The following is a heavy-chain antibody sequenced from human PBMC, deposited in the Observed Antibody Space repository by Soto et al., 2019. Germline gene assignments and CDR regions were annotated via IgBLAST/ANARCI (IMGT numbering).Heavy chain of an antibody. CDR1: GGSISSYY. V-gene: IGHV4-4*07. J-gene: IGHJ3*02. CDR3: AGGYDSSGYYYNDAFDI. D-gene: IGHD3-22*01. Sequence: QVQLQESGPGLVKPSETLSLTCTVSGGSISSYYWSWIRQPAGKGLEWIGRIYTSGSTNYNPSLKSRVTTSVDTSKNQFSLKLSSVTAADTAVYYCAGGYDSSGYYYNDAFDIWGQGTMVTVSS. CDR2: IYTSGST.